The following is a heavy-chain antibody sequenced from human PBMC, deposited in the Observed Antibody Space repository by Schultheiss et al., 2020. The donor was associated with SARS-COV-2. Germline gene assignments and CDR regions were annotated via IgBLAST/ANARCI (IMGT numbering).Heavy chain of an antibody. J-gene: IGHJ4*02. CDR1: GFTFSSYA. D-gene: IGHD6-13*01. CDR2: ISSNGGST. V-gene: IGHV3-64*01. Sequence: GGSLRLSCAASGFTFSSYAMHWVRQAPGKGLEYVSAISSNGGSTYYANSVKGRFTISRDNSKNTLYLQMNSLRAEDTAVYYCARAEYSSSWYALGYWGQGTLVTVSS. CDR3: ARAEYSSSWYALGY.